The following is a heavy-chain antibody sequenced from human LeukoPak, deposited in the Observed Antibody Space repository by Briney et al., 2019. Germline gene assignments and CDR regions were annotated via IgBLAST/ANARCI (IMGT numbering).Heavy chain of an antibody. J-gene: IGHJ5*02. D-gene: IGHD3-10*01. V-gene: IGHV4-30-4*01. CDR3: ARDNVGFGELWWFDP. CDR2: IYYSGST. Sequence: SQILSLTCTVSGGSISSGDYYWSWIRQPPGKGLEWIGYIYYSGSTYYNPSLKSRVTISVDTSKNQFSLKLSSVTAADTAVYYCARDNVGFGELWWFDPWGQGTLVTVSS. CDR1: GGSISSGDYY.